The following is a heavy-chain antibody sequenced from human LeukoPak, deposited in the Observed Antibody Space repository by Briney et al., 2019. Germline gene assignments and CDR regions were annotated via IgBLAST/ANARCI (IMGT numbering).Heavy chain of an antibody. CDR1: RFTFSNYG. CDR2: ISGSGGST. J-gene: IGHJ6*02. D-gene: IGHD6-25*01. Sequence: PGGSLRLSCAASRFTFSNYGIHWVRQAPGKGLEWVSAISGSGGSTYYADSVKGRFTISRDNSKNTLYLQMNSLRAEDTAVYYCAKLRAACADVWGQGTTVTVSS. V-gene: IGHV3-23*01. CDR3: AKLRAACADV.